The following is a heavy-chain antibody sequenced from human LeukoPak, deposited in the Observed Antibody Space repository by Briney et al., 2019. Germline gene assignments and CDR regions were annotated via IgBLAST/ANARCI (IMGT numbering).Heavy chain of an antibody. Sequence: ASVKVSCKASGYTFTGYYMHWVRQAPGQGLEWMGWINPNSGGTNYAQKFQGRVTTTRDTSISTAYMELSRLRSDDTAVYYCARVVATYYYYYMDVWGKGTTVTVSS. CDR1: GYTFTGYY. CDR2: INPNSGGT. D-gene: IGHD5-12*01. J-gene: IGHJ6*03. CDR3: ARVVATYYYYYMDV. V-gene: IGHV1-2*02.